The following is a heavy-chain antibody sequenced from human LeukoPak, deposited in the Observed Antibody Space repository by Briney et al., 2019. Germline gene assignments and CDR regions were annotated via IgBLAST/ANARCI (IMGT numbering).Heavy chain of an antibody. Sequence: SETLSLTCTVSGGSISSGGYFWSWIRQHPGKGLEWIGYIYYSGSTYYNPSLKSRVTISVDTSKNQFSLKLSSVTAADTAVYYCTRDGPRSSGYPDTWGQGTLVTVSS. D-gene: IGHD3-22*01. CDR3: TRDGPRSSGYPDT. CDR1: GGSISSGGYF. CDR2: IYYSGST. V-gene: IGHV4-31*03. J-gene: IGHJ5*02.